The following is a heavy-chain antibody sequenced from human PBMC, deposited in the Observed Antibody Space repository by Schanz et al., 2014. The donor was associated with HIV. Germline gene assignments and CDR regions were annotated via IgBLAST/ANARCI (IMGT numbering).Heavy chain of an antibody. CDR3: ARDYPYSSSSNYFDY. J-gene: IGHJ4*02. V-gene: IGHV3-30-3*01. Sequence: VQLLESGGGLVQPGGSLRLSCAASGFIFSSYAMSWVRQAPGKGLEWVAVISYDGNNKYYADSVKGRFTISRDNAKNSLFLQMNSLRADDTAVYYCARDYPYSSSSNYFDYWGQGTLVTVSS. CDR2: ISYDGNNK. CDR1: GFIFSSYA. D-gene: IGHD6-6*01.